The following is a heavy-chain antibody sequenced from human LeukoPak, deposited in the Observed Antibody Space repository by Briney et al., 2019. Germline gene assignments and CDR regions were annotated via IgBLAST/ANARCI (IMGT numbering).Heavy chain of an antibody. J-gene: IGHJ4*02. D-gene: IGHD5/OR15-5a*01. CDR2: ISSSSSYT. CDR1: GFTFSSYS. CDR3: ASVPLFLYA. Sequence: PGGSLRLSCAASGFTFSSYSMNWVRQAPGKGLEWVPSISSSSSYTYYADSVKGRFTISRDNAKNSLYLQMNSLRAEDTAVYYCASVPLFLYAWGQGTLVTVSS. V-gene: IGHV3-21*01.